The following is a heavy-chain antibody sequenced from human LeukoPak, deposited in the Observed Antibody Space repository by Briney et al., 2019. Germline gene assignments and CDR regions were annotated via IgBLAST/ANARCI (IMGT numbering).Heavy chain of an antibody. Sequence: PGGSLRLSCAASGFTVSSNYMSWVRQAPGKGLEWVSTISGSASSTYYADSVKGRFTISRDNSKNTLYLQMSSLRAEDTAVYYCAKGPAALHNYYYYMDVWGKGTTVTVSS. CDR1: GFTVSSNY. D-gene: IGHD2-2*02. V-gene: IGHV3-23*01. CDR2: ISGSASST. J-gene: IGHJ6*03. CDR3: AKGPAALHNYYYYMDV.